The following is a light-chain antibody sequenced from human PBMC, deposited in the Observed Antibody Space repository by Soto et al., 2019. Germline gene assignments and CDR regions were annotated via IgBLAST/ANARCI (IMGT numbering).Light chain of an antibody. CDR2: EGS. V-gene: IGLV2-23*01. J-gene: IGLJ2*01. Sequence: QSALTQPASVSGSPGQSITISCTGTSSDVGSYNLVSWYQQHPGKAPKLMIYEGSKRPSGVSNRFSGSKSGHTASLTISGLQAEDEADYYCCSYAGSVVFGGGTKLTVL. CDR1: SSDVGSYNL. CDR3: CSYAGSVV.